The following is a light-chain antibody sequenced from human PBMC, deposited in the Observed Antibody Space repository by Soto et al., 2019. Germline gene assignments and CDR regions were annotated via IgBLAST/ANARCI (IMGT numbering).Light chain of an antibody. CDR1: QSVSNW. V-gene: IGKV1-5*03. CDR3: QQYSSYTYT. CDR2: KAS. J-gene: IGKJ2*01. Sequence: DIQMTQSPSTLSASVGDRVTITCRASQSVSNWLAWYQQKPGKAPKPLIYKASTLQSGVPSRFSGSGSGTEFTLTISSLQPDDFATYYCQQYSSYTYTFGQGTKLEIK.